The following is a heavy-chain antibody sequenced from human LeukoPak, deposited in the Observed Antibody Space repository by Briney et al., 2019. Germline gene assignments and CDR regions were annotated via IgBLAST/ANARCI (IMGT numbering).Heavy chain of an antibody. CDR2: IDPSDSYT. CDR3: TRLVAPAPKAGDY. J-gene: IGHJ4*02. D-gene: IGHD2-2*01. V-gene: IGHV5-10-1*01. CDR1: GYSFTSYW. Sequence: GESLKISCKGSGYSFTSYWISCVRQMPGKGLEWMGRIDPSDSYTNYSPSFQGHVTISADQSISTAYLQWSSLKASDTAMYYCTRLVAPAPKAGDYWGQGTLVTVSS.